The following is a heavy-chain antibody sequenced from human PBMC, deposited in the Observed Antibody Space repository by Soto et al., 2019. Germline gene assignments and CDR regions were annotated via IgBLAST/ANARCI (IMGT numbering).Heavy chain of an antibody. J-gene: IGHJ4*02. V-gene: IGHV1-69*01. CDR2: IIPISGRT. CDR3: GTRGTQGRWLEFADY. D-gene: IGHD5-12*01. Sequence: QVQLVQSGAEVKRPGSSVKVSCEASGGTFSSLGFTWVRQAPGQGLEWMGGIIPISGRTTFAPKFLGRVTITADESTRTTYMELTALASDDTAIYYCGTRGTQGRWLEFADYWGQGTVVTVSS. CDR1: GGTFSSLG.